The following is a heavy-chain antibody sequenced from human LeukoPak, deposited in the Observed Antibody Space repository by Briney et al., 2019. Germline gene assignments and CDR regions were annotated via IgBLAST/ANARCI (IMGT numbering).Heavy chain of an antibody. CDR3: ARDLSAAFDF. D-gene: IGHD6-19*01. Sequence: AGGSLRLSCAASGFPFSSYGMHWVRQAPGKGLGWVARLVYDERSDYANSVKGRFSISRDNSKNTLFLDMSDLRVEDTAVYYCARDLSAAFDFWGQGVLVTVSS. CDR1: GFPFSSYG. V-gene: IGHV3-33*05. CDR2: LVYDERS. J-gene: IGHJ4*02.